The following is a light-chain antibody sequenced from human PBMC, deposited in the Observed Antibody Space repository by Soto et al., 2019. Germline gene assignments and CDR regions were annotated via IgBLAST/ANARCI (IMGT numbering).Light chain of an antibody. CDR2: DAS. CDR1: QTISNW. CDR3: QHYNSHSAHA. J-gene: IGKJ4*01. Sequence: DIQMTQSPSTLSASIGDRVTITCRASQTISNWLAWYQQKPGKTPRLLIYDASRSQTGVPSRFSGIGSGTEFTLTITSLQPDDVATYYCQHYNSHSAHAFGGGSKVELK. V-gene: IGKV1-5*01.